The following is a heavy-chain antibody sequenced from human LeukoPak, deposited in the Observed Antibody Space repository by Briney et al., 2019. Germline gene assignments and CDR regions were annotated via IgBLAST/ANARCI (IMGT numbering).Heavy chain of an antibody. CDR2: ISSSSSYI. V-gene: IGHV3-21*01. D-gene: IGHD3-22*01. CDR1: GFTFSSYW. CDR3: ARVITMIVVPDAFDI. Sequence: GGSLRLSCAASGFTFSSYWMNWVRQAPGKGLELVSSISSSSSYIYYADSVKGRFTISRDNAKNSLYLQMNSLRAEDTAVYYCARVITMIVVPDAFDIWGQGTMVTVSS. J-gene: IGHJ3*02.